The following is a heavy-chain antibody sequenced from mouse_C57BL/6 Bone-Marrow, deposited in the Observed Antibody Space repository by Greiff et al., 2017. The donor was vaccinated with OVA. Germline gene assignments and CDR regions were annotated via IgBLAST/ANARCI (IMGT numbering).Heavy chain of an antibody. V-gene: IGHV14-4*01. D-gene: IGHD1-1*01. CDR1: GFNIKDDY. CDR2: IDPENGDT. CDR3: FGSSHWYFDV. J-gene: IGHJ1*03. Sequence: EVQLVESGAELVRPGASVKLSCTASGFNIKDDYMHWVKQRPEQGLEWIGWIDPENGDTEYASKFQGKATITADTSSNTAYLQLSSLTSEDTAVYYCFGSSHWYFDVWGTGTTVTVSS.